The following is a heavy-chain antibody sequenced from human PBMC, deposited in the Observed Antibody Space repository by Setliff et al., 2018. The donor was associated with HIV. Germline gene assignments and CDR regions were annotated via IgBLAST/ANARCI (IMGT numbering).Heavy chain of an antibody. CDR1: GGSFSGYR. D-gene: IGHD4-17*01. Sequence: PSETLSLTCAVYGGSFSGYRWTWIRQPPGKGLEWIGEIDHTGNTNYNPSLESRVTISVDTSKSQFSLKVDSVTAADTATYYCVRQHGDYAFDPWGQGTLVTVSS. CDR3: VRQHGDYAFDP. CDR2: IDHTGNT. V-gene: IGHV4-34*01. J-gene: IGHJ5*02.